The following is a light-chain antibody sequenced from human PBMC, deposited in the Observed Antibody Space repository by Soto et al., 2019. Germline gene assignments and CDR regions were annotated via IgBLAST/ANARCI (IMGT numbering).Light chain of an antibody. J-gene: IGLJ1*01. CDR3: GTWHSDSYV. CDR2: DNN. V-gene: IGLV1-51*01. Sequence: QSVLTQPPSVSAAPGQKVTIPCSGGSSNIGSNDVCWDQQVPGTAPKVLIYDNNKRPSGIPDRFSGSKSGTSATLGISGLQTGDEADYYCGTWHSDSYVFGSGTKVT. CDR1: SSNIGSND.